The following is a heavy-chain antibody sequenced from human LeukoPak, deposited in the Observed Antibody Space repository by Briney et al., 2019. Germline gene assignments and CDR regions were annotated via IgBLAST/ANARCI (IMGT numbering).Heavy chain of an antibody. V-gene: IGHV1-69*02. Sequence: SVKVSCKASGGTFSSYTISWVRQAPGQGLEWMGWIIPILGIANYAQKFQGRVTITADKSTSTAYMELSSLRSEDTAVYYCARGAPLYCSSTSCYTFDYWGQGTLVTVSS. CDR1: GGTFSSYT. CDR3: ARGAPLYCSSTSCYTFDY. J-gene: IGHJ4*02. D-gene: IGHD2-2*02. CDR2: IIPILGIA.